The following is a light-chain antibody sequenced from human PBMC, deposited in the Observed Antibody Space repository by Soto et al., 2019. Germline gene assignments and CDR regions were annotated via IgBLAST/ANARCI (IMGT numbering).Light chain of an antibody. V-gene: IGKV3-15*01. CDR2: DTS. J-gene: IGKJ4*01. CDR1: QSVSTY. CDR3: QRYNNWPLT. Sequence: EIVLTQSPATLSLSPGERATLSCRASQSVSTYLAWYQQRPGQAPRLLIYDTSTRATGVPARFSGSRSGTEFTLTINSLQSEDFAVYYCQRYNNWPLTCGGGAKL.